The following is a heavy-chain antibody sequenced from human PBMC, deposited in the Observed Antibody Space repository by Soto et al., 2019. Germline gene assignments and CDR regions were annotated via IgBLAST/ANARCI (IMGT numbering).Heavy chain of an antibody. CDR1: GMTFTSSA. CDR2: IAVGSGNT. J-gene: IGHJ6*02. V-gene: IGHV1-58*01. CDR3: AAPHYDSWSGLNYYYYGMDF. Sequence: ASVQVSCKASGMTFTSSAVQWLLQARVQRLERIGGIAVGSGNTNYAQKFQERVTITRDMSTSTAYMELSSLRSEDTAVYYCAAPHYDSWSGLNYYYYGMDFWGQGATVTVSS. D-gene: IGHD3-3*01.